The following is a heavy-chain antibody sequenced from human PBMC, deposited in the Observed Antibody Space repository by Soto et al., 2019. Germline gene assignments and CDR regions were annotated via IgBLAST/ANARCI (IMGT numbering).Heavy chain of an antibody. J-gene: IGHJ1*01. CDR1: GGSFSGYY. D-gene: IGHD6-13*01. CDR2: IIPSGST. Sequence: QVQLQKWGAGLLKPSEALSLTCAVYGGSFSGYYWSWIRQPPGKGLVWIGEIIPSGSTNYNPSLKCRVTISVDTSKNQFSLKLSSVTVADTSVYYCARGPLSSSWYPNFIGLQYWGQGTLVTVSS. V-gene: IGHV4-34*01. CDR3: ARGPLSSSWYPNFIGLQY.